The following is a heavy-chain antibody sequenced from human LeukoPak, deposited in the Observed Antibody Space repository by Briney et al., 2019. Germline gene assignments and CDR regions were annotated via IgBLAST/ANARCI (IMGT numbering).Heavy chain of an antibody. J-gene: IGHJ3*02. V-gene: IGHV4-59*08. CDR2: IYYSGST. CDR3: ASPGYSSSWYDAFDI. D-gene: IGHD6-13*01. CDR1: GGSISSYY. Sequence: PSETLSLTCTVSGGSISSYYWSWIRQPPGKGLEWIGYIYYSGSTNYNPSLKSRVTISVDTSKNQFSLKLSSVTAADTAVYYCASPGYSSSWYDAFDIWGQGTMVTVSS.